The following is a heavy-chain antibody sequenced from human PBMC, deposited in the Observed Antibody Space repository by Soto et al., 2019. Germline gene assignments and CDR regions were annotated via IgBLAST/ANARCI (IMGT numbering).Heavy chain of an antibody. CDR1: GGTFSSYT. Sequence: QVQLVQSGPEVKKPGSSVKVSCKASGGTFSSYTISWVRQAPGQGLEWMGRIIPFIGVGNYAQKFQGRATITADKSTSTFYMDLNSLRSEATAVYDCARDGGFGEFAPWGQGTLVTVSS. J-gene: IGHJ5*02. V-gene: IGHV1-69*08. CDR3: ARDGGFGEFAP. CDR2: IIPFIGVG. D-gene: IGHD3-10*01.